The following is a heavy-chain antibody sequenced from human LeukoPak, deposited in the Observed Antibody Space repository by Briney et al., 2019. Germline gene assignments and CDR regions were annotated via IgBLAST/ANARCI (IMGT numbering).Heavy chain of an antibody. CDR2: ISNNGGYT. Sequence: GGSLRLSCAASGFTFSSSAMSWVRQAPGKGLERVSAISNNGGYTYYADSVQGRFTISRDNSKGTLCLQMNSLRAEDTAVYYCAKQLGYCSDGSCYFPYWGQGTLVTVSS. J-gene: IGHJ4*02. V-gene: IGHV3-23*01. D-gene: IGHD2-15*01. CDR1: GFTFSSSA. CDR3: AKQLGYCSDGSCYFPY.